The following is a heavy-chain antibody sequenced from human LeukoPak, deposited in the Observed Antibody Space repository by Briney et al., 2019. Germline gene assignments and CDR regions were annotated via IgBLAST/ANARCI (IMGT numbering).Heavy chain of an antibody. Sequence: SETLSLTCTVSGGSISSYYWSWIRQPAGKGLEWIGRIYSSGSTNYNPSLKSRVTMSVDTSKNQFSLKLSSVTAADTAVYYCARGQYHLLYWYFDLWGHGTLVTVSS. CDR2: IYSSGST. CDR1: GGSISSYY. V-gene: IGHV4-4*07. D-gene: IGHD2-2*01. J-gene: IGHJ2*01. CDR3: ARGQYHLLYWYFDL.